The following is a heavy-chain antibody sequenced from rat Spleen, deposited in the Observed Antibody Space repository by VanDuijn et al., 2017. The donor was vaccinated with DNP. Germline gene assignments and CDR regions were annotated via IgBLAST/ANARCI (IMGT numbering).Heavy chain of an antibody. V-gene: IGHV5-7*01. CDR1: GFTFSAYA. CDR2: IIYDGSST. D-gene: IGHD4-3*01. Sequence: EVLLVETGGGLVQPGRSLKLSCAASGFTFSAYAMAWVRQSPKKGLEWVATIIYDGSSTYYRDSVKGRFTISRDNAKNTLYLQMDSLRSEDTATYYCATLPYNSGYGYAMDAWGQGTSVTVSS. J-gene: IGHJ4*01. CDR3: ATLPYNSGYGYAMDA.